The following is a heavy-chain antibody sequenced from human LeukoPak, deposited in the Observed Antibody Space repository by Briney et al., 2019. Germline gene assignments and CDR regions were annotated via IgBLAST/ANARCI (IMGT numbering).Heavy chain of an antibody. CDR2: IYYSGST. CDR3: ARQGIVVVPAAIHYYYGMDV. J-gene: IGHJ6*02. CDR1: GGSISSSSYY. Sequence: SETLSLTCTVSGGSISSSSYYWGWIRPPPGKGLEWIGSIYYSGSTYYNPSLKSRVTISVDTSKNQFSLKLSSVTAADTAVYYCARQGIVVVPAAIHYYYGMDVWGQGTTVTVSS. D-gene: IGHD2-2*01. V-gene: IGHV4-39*01.